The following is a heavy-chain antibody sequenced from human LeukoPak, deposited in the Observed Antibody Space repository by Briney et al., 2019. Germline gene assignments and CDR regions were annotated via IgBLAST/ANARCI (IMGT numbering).Heavy chain of an antibody. J-gene: IGHJ4*01. D-gene: IGHD4-17*01. V-gene: IGHV3-11*04. CDR1: GFTFSDYY. Sequence: PGGSLRLSCVTSGFTFSDYYMSWIRQAPGKGLEWVSYISSGDNTIYYADSVKGRFTISRDDAKNSLYLQMNSLRAEDTAVYYCARDPGTSFVTTPAGYWGQGTLVTVSS. CDR2: ISSGDNTI. CDR3: ARDPGTSFVTTPAGY.